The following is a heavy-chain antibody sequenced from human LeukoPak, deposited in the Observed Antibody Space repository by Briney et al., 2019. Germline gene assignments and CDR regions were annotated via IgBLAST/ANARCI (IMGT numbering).Heavy chain of an antibody. CDR2: ISYDGSNK. CDR1: GXTFSSYA. CDR3: ARAIAAAGTGWFDP. D-gene: IGHD6-13*01. J-gene: IGHJ5*02. Sequence: GRSXXLSCAASGXTFSSYAMHWVRQAPGKGLEGVAVISYDGSNKYYADSVKGRFTISRDNSKNTLYLQMNSLRAEDTAVYYCARAIAAAGTGWFDPWGQGTLVTVSS. V-gene: IGHV3-30*04.